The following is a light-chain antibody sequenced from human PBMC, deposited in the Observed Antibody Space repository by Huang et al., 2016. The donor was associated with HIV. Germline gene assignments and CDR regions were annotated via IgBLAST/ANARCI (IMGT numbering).Light chain of an antibody. CDR2: WAS. Sequence: DIVMTQSPDSLAVSLGERATINCKSSQNVLHRSSNKNYLAWYQQKPGQPPELLIYWASTRESGVPDRFSGSGSGTDVTLTISSLQAEDVAVYYCQQYYNTPLTFGGGTKVEIK. V-gene: IGKV4-1*01. J-gene: IGKJ4*01. CDR3: QQYYNTPLT. CDR1: QNVLHRSSNKNY.